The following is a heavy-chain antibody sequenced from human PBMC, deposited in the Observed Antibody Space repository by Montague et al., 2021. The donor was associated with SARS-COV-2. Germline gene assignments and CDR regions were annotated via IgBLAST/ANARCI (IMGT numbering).Heavy chain of an antibody. D-gene: IGHD6-19*01. V-gene: IGHV4-59*01. CDR1: GGSISSYY. CDR3: ARGLSRYSSGKTPFLHSEMDV. CDR2: IYYSGST. Sequence: SETLSLTCTVSGGSISSYYWSWIRQPPGKGLEWIGYIYYSGSTNYNPSLKSRVTISVDTSKNQFSLKLSSVTAADTAVYYCARGLSRYSSGKTPFLHSEMDVWGQGPPAT. J-gene: IGHJ6*02.